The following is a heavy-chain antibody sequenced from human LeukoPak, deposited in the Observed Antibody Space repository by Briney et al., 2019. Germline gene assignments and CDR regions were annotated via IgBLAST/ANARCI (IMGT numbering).Heavy chain of an antibody. J-gene: IGHJ4*02. D-gene: IGHD6-19*01. CDR3: AKERPAVHGYQDY. V-gene: IGHV3-23*01. Sequence: GGSLRLSSAAPAIFYPNYALSTLRQAPGKGLEWVSGISASGGTPNYADSVKGRFTISRDNSESTLYLQMNSLRAEDTALYYCAKERPAVHGYQDYWGQGTLVTVSS. CDR1: AIFYPNYA. CDR2: ISASGGTP.